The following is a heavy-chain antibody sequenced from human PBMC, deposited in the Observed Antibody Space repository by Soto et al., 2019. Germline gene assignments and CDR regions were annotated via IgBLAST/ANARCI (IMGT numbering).Heavy chain of an antibody. CDR2: INHSGST. D-gene: IGHD3-10*01. V-gene: IGHV4-34*01. Sequence: QVQLQQWGAGLLKPSETLSLTCAVYGGSFSGYYWSWIRQPPGQGLEWIGEINHSGSTNYNPSLKSRVTTSVDTSKTQFSLKLSSVTAADTAVYYCAREGSGLFDYWGQGTLVTVSS. CDR3: AREGSGLFDY. CDR1: GGSFSGYY. J-gene: IGHJ4*02.